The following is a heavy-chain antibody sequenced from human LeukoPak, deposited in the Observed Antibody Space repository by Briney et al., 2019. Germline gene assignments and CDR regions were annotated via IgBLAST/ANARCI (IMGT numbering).Heavy chain of an antibody. Sequence: GGSLRLSCAASGFTVSSNYMSWVRQAPGKGLEWVSVIYSGGSTYYADSVEGRFTISRDNSKNTLYLQMNSLRAEDTAVYYCAREDVVVPAAMPDYYYYYGMDVWGQGTTVTVSS. D-gene: IGHD2-2*01. CDR2: IYSGGST. CDR3: AREDVVVPAAMPDYYYYYGMDV. CDR1: GFTVSSNY. J-gene: IGHJ6*02. V-gene: IGHV3-53*01.